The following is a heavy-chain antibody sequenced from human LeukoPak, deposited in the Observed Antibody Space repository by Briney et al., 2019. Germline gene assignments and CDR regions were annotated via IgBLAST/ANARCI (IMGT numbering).Heavy chain of an antibody. V-gene: IGHV4-4*02. J-gene: IGHJ5*02. CDR3: AGDSGTTGEVKFDH. D-gene: IGHD3-10*01. CDR2: IYQSGST. Sequence: SETLSLTCAVSGGSISSSNWWSWIRQPPGKGLEWVGEIYQSGSTSYNPSLKSRVTMSVDTSKNQFSLKLSSVTAADTAVYYCAGDSGTTGEVKFDHWGQGTLVTVSS. CDR1: GGSISSSNW.